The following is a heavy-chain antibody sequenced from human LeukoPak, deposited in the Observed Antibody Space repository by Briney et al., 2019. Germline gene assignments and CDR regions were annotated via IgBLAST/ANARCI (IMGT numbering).Heavy chain of an antibody. CDR2: SRRKVNNYAT. V-gene: IGHV3-73*01. Sequence: GGSLKLSCAASGFIFTGSTVHWVRQASGKGLEWLRRSRRKVNNYATDYAASVKGRFTISRDESKNTAFLQMNSLRTEDTALYYCTFYGSNNDYWGQGTLVTVSS. J-gene: IGHJ4*02. CDR3: TFYGSNNDY. CDR1: GFIFTGST. D-gene: IGHD3-10*01.